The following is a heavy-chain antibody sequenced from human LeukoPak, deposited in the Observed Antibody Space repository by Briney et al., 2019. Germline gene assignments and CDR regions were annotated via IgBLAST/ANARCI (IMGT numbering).Heavy chain of an antibody. CDR3: ARVAPRLAARFNSDS. Sequence: SETLSLTCAVYGGSFSGYYWSWIRQPPGKGLEWIGEINHSGSTNYNPSLKSRVTISVDTSKNQFSLKLSSVTAADTAVYYCARVAPRLAARFNSDSWGQGTMVTVSS. J-gene: IGHJ3*02. CDR2: INHSGST. D-gene: IGHD6-6*01. CDR1: GGSFSGYY. V-gene: IGHV4-34*01.